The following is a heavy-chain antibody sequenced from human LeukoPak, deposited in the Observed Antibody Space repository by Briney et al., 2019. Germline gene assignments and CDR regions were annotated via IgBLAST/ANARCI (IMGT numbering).Heavy chain of an antibody. J-gene: IGHJ4*02. V-gene: IGHV2-70*11. D-gene: IGHD3-22*01. Sequence: SGPTLVNPTQTLTLTCTFSGFSLSTSGMCVYWIRQPPGKALQWLARIDWDDDKYYNTSLKTRLTISKDTSKNQVVLTMTNMDPVETATYYCARDSSGYRLDYWGQGTLVTVSS. CDR2: IDWDDDK. CDR1: GFSLSTSGMC. CDR3: ARDSSGYRLDY.